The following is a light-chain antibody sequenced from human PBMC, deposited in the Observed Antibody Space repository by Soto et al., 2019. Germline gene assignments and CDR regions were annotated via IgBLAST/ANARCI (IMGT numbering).Light chain of an antibody. V-gene: IGLV1-40*01. CDR1: SSNIGATYD. Sequence: QSVLTQPPSVSGAPGQRVTISCTGTSSNIGATYDVHWYQHLPGTVPKLLIYANNNRPSGVPDRFSGSKSGTSASLAITGLQAEDEADYYCQSYDSSLSGSVFGGGTQLTVL. J-gene: IGLJ2*01. CDR3: QSYDSSLSGSV. CDR2: ANN.